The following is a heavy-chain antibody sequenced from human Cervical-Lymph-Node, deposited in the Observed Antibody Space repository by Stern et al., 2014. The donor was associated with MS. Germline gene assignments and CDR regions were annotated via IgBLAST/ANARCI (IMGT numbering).Heavy chain of an antibody. CDR1: GFSLSTSGMC. CDR2: IDWDDDK. J-gene: IGHJ3*02. D-gene: IGHD3-22*01. V-gene: IGHV2-70*01. CDR3: ARIHSDYYDSSAFYI. Sequence: QVTLKESGPALVKPTQTLTLTCTFSGFSLSTSGMCVSWIRQPPGKALEXLALIDWDDDKYYSTSLKTRLTISKDTSKNQVVLTMTNMDPVDTATYYCARIHSDYYDSSAFYIWGQGTMVTVSS.